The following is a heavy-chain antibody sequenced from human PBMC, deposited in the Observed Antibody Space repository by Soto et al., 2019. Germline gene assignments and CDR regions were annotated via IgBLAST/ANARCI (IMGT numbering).Heavy chain of an antibody. CDR1: GFTFSSYA. D-gene: IGHD3-10*01. CDR2: ISGSGGST. J-gene: IGHJ5*02. V-gene: IGHV3-23*01. Sequence: GGSLRLSCAASGFTFSSYAMSWVRQAPGKGLEWVPAISGSGGSTYYADSVKGRFTISRDNSKNTLYLQMNSLRAEDTAVYYCAKDLIAQLTYYYGSGSQNWFDPWGQGTLVTVSS. CDR3: AKDLIAQLTYYYGSGSQNWFDP.